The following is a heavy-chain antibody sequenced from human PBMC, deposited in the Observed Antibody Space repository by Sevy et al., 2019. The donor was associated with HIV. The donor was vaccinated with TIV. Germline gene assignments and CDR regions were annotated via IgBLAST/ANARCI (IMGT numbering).Heavy chain of an antibody. V-gene: IGHV3-15*01. J-gene: IGHJ3*02. CDR3: TTDHTYYYDSSGSGGAFDI. Sequence: GGSLRLSCAASGFTFSNAWMSWVRQAPGKGLEWVGHIKSKTDGGTTDYAAPVKGRFTISRDDSKNTLYLQMNSLKTEDTAVYYCTTDHTYYYDSSGSGGAFDIWGQGTMVTISS. CDR2: IKSKTDGGTT. D-gene: IGHD3-22*01. CDR1: GFTFSNAW.